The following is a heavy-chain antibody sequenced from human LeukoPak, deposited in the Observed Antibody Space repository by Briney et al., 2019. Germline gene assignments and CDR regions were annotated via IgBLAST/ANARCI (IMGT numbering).Heavy chain of an antibody. V-gene: IGHV4-59*01. D-gene: IGHD6-13*01. CDR1: GGSISSYY. CDR2: IYYSGST. J-gene: IGHJ6*03. CDR3: ARVWDTPSYSSSLAMDV. Sequence: KPSETLSLTCTVSGGSISSYYWSWIRQPPGKGLEWIGYIYYSGSTNYNPSLKSRVTISVDTSKNQFSLKLSSVTAADTAVYYCARVWDTPSYSSSLAMDVWGKGTTVTVSS.